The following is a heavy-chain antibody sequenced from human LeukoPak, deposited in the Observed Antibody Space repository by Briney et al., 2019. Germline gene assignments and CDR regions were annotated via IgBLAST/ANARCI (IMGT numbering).Heavy chain of an antibody. CDR1: GYTFSGYN. V-gene: IGHV1-2*02. D-gene: IGHD6-13*01. CDR3: ARDQQGNWFDP. J-gene: IGHJ5*02. CDR2: INPNSGAT. Sequence: ASVKVSCKASGYTFSGYNMHWVRQAPGQGLEWMGWINPNSGATNYAQKFQGRVTMTRDTSINTALMELSRLRSDDTAVYYCARDQQGNWFDPWGQGTLVTVSS.